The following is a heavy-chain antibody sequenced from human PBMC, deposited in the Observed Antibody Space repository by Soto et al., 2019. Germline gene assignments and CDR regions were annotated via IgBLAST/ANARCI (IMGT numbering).Heavy chain of an antibody. CDR1: GFTFSSYA. V-gene: IGHV3-23*01. J-gene: IGHJ4*02. CDR2: ISGTGDRT. Sequence: EVPLLESGGGLVQPGGSLRLSCAASGFTFSSYAMGWVRQTPGKGLEWVSAISGTGDRTFYADSVKGRFTISGDNSKTMLSLLMNSVRAEDTAVYYCAKALWFGVVLSGGYVDCWGQGTLVTVSS. CDR3: AKALWFGVVLSGGYVDC. D-gene: IGHD3-10*01.